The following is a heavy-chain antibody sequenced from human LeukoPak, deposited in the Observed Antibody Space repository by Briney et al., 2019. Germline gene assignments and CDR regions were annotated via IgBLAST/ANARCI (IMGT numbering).Heavy chain of an antibody. CDR2: IKRDGSER. CDR1: GLTFSSYW. Sequence: PGGSLRLSCAASGLTFSSYWMSWVRQARGKGLEWVANIKRDGSERYYVDSVKGRFTISRDNAKNSLYLQMNSLRAEDTAVYYCARLTTTAPPAFDYWGQGTLVTVSS. CDR3: ARLTTTAPPAFDY. J-gene: IGHJ4*02. D-gene: IGHD4/OR15-4a*01. V-gene: IGHV3-7*01.